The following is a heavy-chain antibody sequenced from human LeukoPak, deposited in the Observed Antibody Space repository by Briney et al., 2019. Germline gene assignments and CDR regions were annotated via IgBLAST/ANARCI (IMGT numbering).Heavy chain of an antibody. Sequence: GGSLRLSCAASGFTFDDYAMHWVRQAPGKGLVWVSRINSDGSSTSYADSVKGRFTISRDNAKNTLYLQMNSLRAEDTAVYYCAMGPYYYDSSGYYYWGQGTLVTVSS. D-gene: IGHD3-22*01. CDR2: INSDGSST. V-gene: IGHV3-74*01. J-gene: IGHJ4*02. CDR1: GFTFDDYA. CDR3: AMGPYYYDSSGYYY.